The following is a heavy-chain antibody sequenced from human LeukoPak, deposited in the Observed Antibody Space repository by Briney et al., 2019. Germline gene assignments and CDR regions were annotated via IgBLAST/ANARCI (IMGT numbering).Heavy chain of an antibody. D-gene: IGHD3-22*01. CDR3: ARAKYDGSDY. J-gene: IGHJ4*02. V-gene: IGHV4-4*07. CDR1: GGSISSYY. Sequence: SETLSLTCTVSGGSISSYYWSWIRQPAGKGLEWTGRIYTSGTTNYNPSLKSRVTMSVDTSKNQFSLKMRSVTAADTAVYYCARAKYDGSDYWGQGTLVTVSS. CDR2: IYTSGTT.